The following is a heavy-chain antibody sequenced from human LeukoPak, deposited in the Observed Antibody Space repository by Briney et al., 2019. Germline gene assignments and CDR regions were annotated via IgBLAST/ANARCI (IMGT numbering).Heavy chain of an antibody. CDR1: GFTFSSYE. V-gene: IGHV3-48*03. J-gene: IGHJ4*02. CDR3: AQSPTGSRGRLDY. D-gene: IGHD1-26*01. CDR2: ISSSGSTI. Sequence: PGGSLRLSCAASGFTFSSYEMNWVRQAPGKGLEWVSYISSSGSTIYYADSVKGRFTISRDNAKNSLYLQMNSLRAEDTAIYYCAQSPTGSRGRLDYWGQGTLVTVSS.